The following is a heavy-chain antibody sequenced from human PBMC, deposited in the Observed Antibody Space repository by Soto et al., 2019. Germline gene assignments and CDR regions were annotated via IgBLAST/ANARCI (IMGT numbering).Heavy chain of an antibody. D-gene: IGHD3-16*01. Sequence: EVQLMESGGGLVQPGGSLRLSCAASGFNFGASWMAWGRQAPGKGLEWVADIKQDGSEKNYVDSVKGRVTISRDDAKNSLYLQMNSLRAEDTAVYYCARAPFDGAIDYWGLGTLVTVSS. CDR1: GFNFGASW. J-gene: IGHJ4*02. CDR2: IKQDGSEK. V-gene: IGHV3-7*01. CDR3: ARAPFDGAIDY.